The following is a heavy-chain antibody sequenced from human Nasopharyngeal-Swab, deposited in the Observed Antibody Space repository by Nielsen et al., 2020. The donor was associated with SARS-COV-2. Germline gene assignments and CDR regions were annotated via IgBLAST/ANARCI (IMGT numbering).Heavy chain of an antibody. D-gene: IGHD3-10*01. CDR1: GFTFDDYA. CDR3: AKEYGSGSWVYYFDY. J-gene: IGHJ4*02. V-gene: IGHV3-23*01. Sequence: GGSLRLSCAASGFTFDDYAMHWVRQAPGKGLEWVSLISGSGGSTYYADSVKGRFTISRDNSKNTLYLQMNSLRAEDTAVYYCAKEYGSGSWVYYFDYWGQGTLVTVSS. CDR2: ISGSGGST.